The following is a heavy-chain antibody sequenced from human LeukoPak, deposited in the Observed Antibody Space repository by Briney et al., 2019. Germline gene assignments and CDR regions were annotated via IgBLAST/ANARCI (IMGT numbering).Heavy chain of an antibody. V-gene: IGHV3-23*01. D-gene: IGHD3/OR15-3a*01. CDR2: IVATYEGT. J-gene: IGHJ5*02. CDR1: GFTFSAYA. CDR3: ARGKAGGLVDLFDP. Sequence: GGSLRLSCAASGFTFSAYAMMWVRQAPGKGLEWVSSIVATYEGTFYADSVQGRFIISRDNSESTVSLQTNSLRAEDTAVYYCARGKAGGLVDLFDPWGQGTLVTVSS.